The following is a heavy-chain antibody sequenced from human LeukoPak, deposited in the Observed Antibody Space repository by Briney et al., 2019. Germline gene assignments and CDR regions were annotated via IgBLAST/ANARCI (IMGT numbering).Heavy chain of an antibody. CDR3: ARVAIAAAGTMDV. CDR2: IIPIFGTA. Sequence: ASVKVSCKASGGTFSSYAISWVRQAPGQGLEWMGGIIPIFGTANYAQKFQGRVTITTDESTSTAYMELSSLRSEDTAVHYCARVAIAAAGTMDVWGKGTTVTVSS. D-gene: IGHD6-13*01. J-gene: IGHJ6*03. V-gene: IGHV1-69*05. CDR1: GGTFSSYA.